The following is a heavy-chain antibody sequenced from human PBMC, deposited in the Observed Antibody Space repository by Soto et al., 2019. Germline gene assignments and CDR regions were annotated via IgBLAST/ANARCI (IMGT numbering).Heavy chain of an antibody. CDR2: FIPIVGIV. V-gene: IGHV1-69*08. CDR3: ARDLGQSGRVLPAPNWFDP. J-gene: IGHJ5*02. D-gene: IGHD2-2*01. CDR1: GGTFGSYT. Sequence: QVQLVQSGAEVKKPGSSVKVSCKASGGTFGSYTINWERQAPGQGLEWMGRFIPIVGIVNYAQKLQGRVTITADKATSTAYMELSSLRSEDIAMYYCARDLGQSGRVLPAPNWFDPWGQGTLVTVSS.